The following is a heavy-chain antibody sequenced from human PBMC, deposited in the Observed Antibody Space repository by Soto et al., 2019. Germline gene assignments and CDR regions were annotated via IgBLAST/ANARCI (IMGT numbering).Heavy chain of an antibody. CDR2: ISAYNGNT. J-gene: IGHJ2*01. CDR3: ERDVRYFYL. V-gene: IGHV1-18*01. Sequence: QVPLVQSGAEVKKPGASVKVSCKSSGYTFTSYGISWVRQAPGQGLEWMGWISAYNGNTNYAQKLQGRVTMTTVTSTSTASMALRSLRSDDTAVYDWERDVRYFYLWGRGTLVAVSS. CDR1: GYTFTSYG.